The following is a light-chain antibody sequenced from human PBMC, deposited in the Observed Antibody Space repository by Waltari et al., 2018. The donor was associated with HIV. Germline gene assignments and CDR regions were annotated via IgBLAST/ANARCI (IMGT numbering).Light chain of an antibody. V-gene: IGLV1-47*01. CDR2: RNN. CDR1: SPNIGSTY. Sequence: QSVLTQQPSASGTPGQRVTISCSGSSPNIGSTYVYWYQQLPGTAPKLLLYRNNQRPSGVPDRFSGSKSGTSASLAISGLRSEDEADYYCAAWGNSLSLLFGGGTKLTVL. J-gene: IGLJ2*01. CDR3: AAWGNSLSLL.